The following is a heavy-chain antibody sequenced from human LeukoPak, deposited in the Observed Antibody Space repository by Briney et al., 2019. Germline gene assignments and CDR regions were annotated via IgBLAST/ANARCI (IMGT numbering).Heavy chain of an antibody. D-gene: IGHD4-17*01. CDR2: ISSSSSYM. J-gene: IGHJ4*02. Sequence: GGSLRLSCATSGFTFSSYSMNWVRQAPGKGLEWVSSISSSSSYMYYADSVKGRFTISRDNAKNSLYLQMNSLRAEDMAVYYCARVRYGDSPFDYWGQGTLVTVSS. CDR3: ARVRYGDSPFDY. CDR1: GFTFSSYS. V-gene: IGHV3-21*01.